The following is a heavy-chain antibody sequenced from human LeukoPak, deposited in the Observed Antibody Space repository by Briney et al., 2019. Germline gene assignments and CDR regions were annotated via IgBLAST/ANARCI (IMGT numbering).Heavy chain of an antibody. J-gene: IGHJ4*02. V-gene: IGHV1-46*01. CDR3: AREGDGYKNFDY. CDR1: GYTFINYF. CDR2: INPRSGST. D-gene: IGHD5-24*01. Sequence: ASVKVSCKASGYTFINYFIHWVRQAPGQGLEWMGVINPRSGSTTYAQNLQGRVTMTWDTSTNTVDVELTSLRSEETAVYYCAREGDGYKNFDYWGQGTQVTVSS.